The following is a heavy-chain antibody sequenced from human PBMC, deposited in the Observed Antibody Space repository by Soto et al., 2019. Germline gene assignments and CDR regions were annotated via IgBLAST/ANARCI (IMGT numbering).Heavy chain of an antibody. Sequence: ASVKVSCKASGYTFAGYQIHWVRQAPGQGLEWMGWIKPNSGATNYAQKFRGGVTMTRDISISTAYMEMSGLKSDDTAVYYCARGFYGSDYYAMDVWGQGTTVTVS. D-gene: IGHD3-10*01. CDR3: ARGFYGSDYYAMDV. J-gene: IGHJ6*02. V-gene: IGHV1-2*02. CDR2: IKPNSGAT. CDR1: GYTFAGYQ.